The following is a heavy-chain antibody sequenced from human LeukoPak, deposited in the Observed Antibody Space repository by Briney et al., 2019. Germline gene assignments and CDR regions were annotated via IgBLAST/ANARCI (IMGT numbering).Heavy chain of an antibody. CDR1: GRSISSYY. V-gene: IGHV4-4*07. Sequence: SETLSHTCTVSGRSISSYYWCWIRQPAGKGLEWIGRIYTSGSTNYNPSLKSRVTMSVDTSKNQFSLRLSSVTAADTAVNYCARSPTPGGSYLLGSYYYMDVWGKGTTVTVSS. CDR2: IYTSGST. CDR3: ARSPTPGGSYLLGSYYYMDV. J-gene: IGHJ6*03. D-gene: IGHD1-26*01.